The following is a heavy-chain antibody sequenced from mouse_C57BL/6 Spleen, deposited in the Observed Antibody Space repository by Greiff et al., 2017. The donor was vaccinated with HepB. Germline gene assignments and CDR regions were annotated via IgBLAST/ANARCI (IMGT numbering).Heavy chain of an antibody. CDR3: ARETFGYGSSD. Sequence: EVKLVESGGGLVKPGGSLKLSCAASGFTFSDYGMHWVRQAPEKGLEWVAYISSGSSTIYYADTVKGRFTISRDNAKTTLFLQMTSLRSEDTAMYYCARETFGYGSSDWGQGTTLTVSS. D-gene: IGHD1-1*01. J-gene: IGHJ2*01. CDR2: ISSGSSTI. CDR1: GFTFSDYG. V-gene: IGHV5-17*01.